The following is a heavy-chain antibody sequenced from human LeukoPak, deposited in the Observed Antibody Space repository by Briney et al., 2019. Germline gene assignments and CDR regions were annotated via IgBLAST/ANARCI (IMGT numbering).Heavy chain of an antibody. J-gene: IGHJ6*03. D-gene: IGHD2-15*01. V-gene: IGHV1-69*05. CDR1: GGTFSSYA. CDR2: IIPIFGTA. CDR3: ASTPCSGGSCHGNYYYYMDV. Sequence: SVKVSCKASGGTFSSYAISWVRQAPGQGLEWMGGIIPIFGTANYAQKFQGRVTITTDESTSTAYTELSSLRSEDTAVYYCASTPCSGGSCHGNYYYYMDVWGKGTTVTVSS.